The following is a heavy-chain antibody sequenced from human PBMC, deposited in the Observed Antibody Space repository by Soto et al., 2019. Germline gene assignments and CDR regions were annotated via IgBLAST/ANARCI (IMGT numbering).Heavy chain of an antibody. CDR2: ISSTGTTI. V-gene: IGHV3-48*03. D-gene: IGHD3-3*01. J-gene: IGHJ6*02. CDR3: VLEDVFLEHGWDV. CDR1: GFTFSRYE. Sequence: EVQLVESGGGLVQPGKSLRLSCAASGFTFSRYEMTWVRQAPGKGLEWISYISSTGTTIYYAVAVKGRFSISKDNAKNSLFLQMNILRAEDTGGYDCVLEDVFLEHGWDVWGQGTAVIVSS.